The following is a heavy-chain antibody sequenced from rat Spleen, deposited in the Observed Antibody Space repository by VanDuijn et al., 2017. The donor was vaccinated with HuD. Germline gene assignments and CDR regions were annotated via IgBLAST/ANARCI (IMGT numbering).Heavy chain of an antibody. J-gene: IGHJ2*01. CDR2: ISYDDRST. Sequence: EVQLVESDGGLVQPGRSLKLSCAASGFTFSDYYMAWVRQAPKKGLEWVATISYDDRSTYYRDSVKGRFTISRDNAKSTLYLQMDSLRSEDTATYYCAREGTYYGDYFDYWGQGVMVTVSS. CDR3: AREGTYYGDYFDY. CDR1: GFTFSDYY. V-gene: IGHV5-7*01. D-gene: IGHD1-9*01.